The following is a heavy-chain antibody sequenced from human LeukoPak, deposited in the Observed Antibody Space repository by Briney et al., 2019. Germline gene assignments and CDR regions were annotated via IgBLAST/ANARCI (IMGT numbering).Heavy chain of an antibody. CDR2: IYYSGST. Sequence: SETLSLTCAVYGGSFSGYYWSWIRQPPGKGLEWIGYIYYSGSTNYNPSLKSRVTISVDTSKNQFSLKLSSVTAADTAVYYCARSHGPHGSGSYHAPHYCYYMDVWGKGTTVTISS. CDR3: ARSHGPHGSGSYHAPHYCYYMDV. D-gene: IGHD3-10*01. CDR1: GGSFSGYY. J-gene: IGHJ6*03. V-gene: IGHV4-59*01.